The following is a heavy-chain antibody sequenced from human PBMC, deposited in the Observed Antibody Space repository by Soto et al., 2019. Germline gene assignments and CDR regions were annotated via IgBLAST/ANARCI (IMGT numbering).Heavy chain of an antibody. J-gene: IGHJ4*02. D-gene: IGHD4-17*01. CDR1: GGSISSYY. CDR3: ARIHYGDYVDY. Sequence: SETLSLTCTVSGGSISSYYWSWIRQPPGKGLEWIGYIYYSGSTNYNPSLKSRVTKSVDTSKNQFSLKLSSVTAADTAVYYCARIHYGDYVDYWGQGTLVTVSS. V-gene: IGHV4-59*01. CDR2: IYYSGST.